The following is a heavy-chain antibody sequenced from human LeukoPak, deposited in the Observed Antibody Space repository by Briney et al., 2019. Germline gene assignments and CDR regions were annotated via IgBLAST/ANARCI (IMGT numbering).Heavy chain of an antibody. V-gene: IGHV4-59*02. J-gene: IGHJ1*01. Sequence: SETLSLTCSVSGGSVGSNYWSWVRQPPGKGLEWIGYISYSGDTKYNPSLKSRLSMSVDTSKNQCSLMLTSVTAADTAVYYCARRSGWDPHWGYGTLVTVSS. CDR1: GGSVGSNY. D-gene: IGHD6-19*01. CDR2: ISYSGDT. CDR3: ARRSGWDPH.